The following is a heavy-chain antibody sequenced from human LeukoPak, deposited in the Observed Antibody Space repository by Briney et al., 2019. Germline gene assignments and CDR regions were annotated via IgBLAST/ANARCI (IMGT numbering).Heavy chain of an antibody. CDR2: VTYDRNNQ. CDR3: ARALVGGALAGFDY. V-gene: IGHV3-30-3*01. CDR1: GENRRDCA. J-gene: IGHJ4*02. D-gene: IGHD6-19*01. Sequence: PKLSCAATGENRRDCAVYRVRQAPGKELKWVAVVTYDRNNQYYTDSVKGRFTVSRDNSMNTVNLQMNSLRGDDTAVYYCARALVGGALAGFDYWGQGTQVSVSS.